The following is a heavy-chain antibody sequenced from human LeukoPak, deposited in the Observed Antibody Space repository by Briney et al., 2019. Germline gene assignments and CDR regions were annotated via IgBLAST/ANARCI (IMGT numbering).Heavy chain of an antibody. CDR3: ARLGTNSCLDY. Sequence: SETLSLTCTVSGASISSYYWSWIRQPAGKGLEWIGRMYISEITNHNPSLKSRVTISVDTSKNQFSLKLSSVTAADTAVYYCARLGTNSCLDYWGQGTLVTVSS. J-gene: IGHJ4*02. CDR1: GASISSYY. V-gene: IGHV4-4*07. CDR2: MYISEIT. D-gene: IGHD1-7*01.